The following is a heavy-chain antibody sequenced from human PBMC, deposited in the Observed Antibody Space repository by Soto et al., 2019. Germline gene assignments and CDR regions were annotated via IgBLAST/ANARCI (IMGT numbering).Heavy chain of an antibody. D-gene: IGHD6-13*01. J-gene: IGHJ5*02. Sequence: ASVKVSCKASGYTFTSYAMHWVRQAPGQRLEWMGWINAGNGNTKYSQKFQGRVTITRDTSASTAYMELSSLRSEDTAVYCCARERRYSSRGWFDPWGQGTLVTVSS. CDR3: ARERRYSSRGWFDP. CDR1: GYTFTSYA. CDR2: INAGNGNT. V-gene: IGHV1-3*01.